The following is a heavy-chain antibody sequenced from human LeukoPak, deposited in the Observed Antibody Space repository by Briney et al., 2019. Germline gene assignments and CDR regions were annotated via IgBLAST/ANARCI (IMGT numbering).Heavy chain of an antibody. J-gene: IGHJ4*02. CDR2: INSDGSST. V-gene: IGHV3-74*01. Sequence: GSLRLSCADSGFTFDDYGMSCVRQAPGKGLVWVSRINSDGSSTSYADSVKGRFTISRDNAKNTLYLQMNSLRAEDTAVYYCARGSNTMIVVVINYFDYWGQGTLVTVSS. CDR3: ARGSNTMIVVVINYFDY. CDR1: GFTFDDYG. D-gene: IGHD3-22*01.